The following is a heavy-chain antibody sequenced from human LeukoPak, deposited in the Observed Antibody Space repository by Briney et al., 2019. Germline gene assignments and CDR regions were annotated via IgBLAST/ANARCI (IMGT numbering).Heavy chain of an antibody. CDR1: GFTFSSYA. CDR3: AKDQGVLLWFGELLDDAFDI. J-gene: IGHJ3*02. Sequence: GGSLRLSCAASGFTFSSYAMSWVRQAPGKGLERVSAISGSGGSTYYADSVKGRFTISRDNSKNTLYLQMNSLRAEDTAVYYCAKDQGVLLWFGELLDDAFDIWGQGTMVTVSS. CDR2: ISGSGGST. D-gene: IGHD3-10*01. V-gene: IGHV3-23*01.